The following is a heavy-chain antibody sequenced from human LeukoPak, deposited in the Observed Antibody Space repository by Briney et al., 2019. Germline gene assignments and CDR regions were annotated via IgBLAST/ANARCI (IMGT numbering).Heavy chain of an antibody. CDR1: GYTFTSYD. Sequence: ASVKVSCKASGYTFTSYDINWVRQATGQGPEWMGWMNPNSGNTGYAQKFQGRVTITRNTSISTAYMELSSLRSEDTAVYYCARGPYEAVSSSALWYFDYWGQGTLVTVSS. V-gene: IGHV1-8*03. CDR3: ARGPYEAVSSSALWYFDY. J-gene: IGHJ4*02. CDR2: MNPNSGNT. D-gene: IGHD6-6*01.